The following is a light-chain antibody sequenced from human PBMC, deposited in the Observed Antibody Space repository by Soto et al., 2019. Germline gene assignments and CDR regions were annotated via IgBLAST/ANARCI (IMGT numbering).Light chain of an antibody. V-gene: IGKV3-15*01. CDR2: GAS. J-gene: IGKJ4*01. CDR1: QSVSSN. Sequence: EIVMTQSPATLSVSPGERATLSCRASQSVSSNLAGYQQKPGQAPRLLIYGASTRATGIPARFSGSGSGTECTLTISSLQSEDFAVYYCQQYNNWPRTFGGGTKVEIK. CDR3: QQYNNWPRT.